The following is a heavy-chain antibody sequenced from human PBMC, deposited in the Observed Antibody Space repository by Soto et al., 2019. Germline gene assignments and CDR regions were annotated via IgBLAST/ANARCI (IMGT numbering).Heavy chain of an antibody. J-gene: IGHJ5*02. CDR2: IYYSGSS. CDR3: ANGPGGRFDP. CDR1: GGSISSINDY. D-gene: IGHD1-26*01. V-gene: IGHV4-39*01. Sequence: SETLSLTCTVSGGSISSINDYWGWIRQPPGKGLEWIGSIYYSGSSYYNPSLKSRVTISVDTSKNQFSLQLNSVTPEDTAVYYCANGPGGRFDPWGQGTLVTVSS.